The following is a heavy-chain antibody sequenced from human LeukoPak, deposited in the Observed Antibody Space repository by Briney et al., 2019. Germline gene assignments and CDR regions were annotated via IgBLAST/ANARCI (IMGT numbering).Heavy chain of an antibody. D-gene: IGHD3-22*01. CDR1: CGSVSSCSYY. J-gene: IGHJ4*02. Sequence: SETLSLTCTGSCGSVSSCSYYWSWIRQPPGKGLEWIGYIYYSGTTNYNPSLNSRVTISVDTSKNQFSLKLSSVTAADTAVYYCASFRFFDSSGYRNWGQGILVTV. V-gene: IGHV4-61*01. CDR3: ASFRFFDSSGYRN. CDR2: IYYSGTT.